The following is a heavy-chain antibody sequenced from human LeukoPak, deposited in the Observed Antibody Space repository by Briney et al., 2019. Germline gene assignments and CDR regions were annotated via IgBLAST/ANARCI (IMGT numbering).Heavy chain of an antibody. CDR2: INHSGST. CDR3: ASLRNTVTTDYYYYYYMDV. V-gene: IGHV4-34*01. D-gene: IGHD4-11*01. CDR1: GGSFSGYY. Sequence: SSETLSLTCAVYGGSFSGYYWSWMRQPPGKGLEWIGEINHSGSTNYNPSLKSRVTISVDTSKNQFSLKLSSVTAADTAVYYCASLRNTVTTDYYYYYYMDVWGKGTTVTVSS. J-gene: IGHJ6*03.